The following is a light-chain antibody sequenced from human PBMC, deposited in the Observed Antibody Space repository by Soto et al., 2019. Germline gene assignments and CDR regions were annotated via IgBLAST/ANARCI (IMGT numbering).Light chain of an antibody. J-gene: IGKJ1*01. CDR1: RTISGW. CDR2: KAF. V-gene: IGKV1-5*03. Sequence: IQVTQSPSTLSGSVGDRVTITCGASRTISGWLAGYPDKAGNVPNLLIYKAFTLKSEGPPRCTGSISGTEFTLTIFSLQPEDLAAYYCHQYYSYSQAFGQGTKVDIK. CDR3: HQYYSYSQA.